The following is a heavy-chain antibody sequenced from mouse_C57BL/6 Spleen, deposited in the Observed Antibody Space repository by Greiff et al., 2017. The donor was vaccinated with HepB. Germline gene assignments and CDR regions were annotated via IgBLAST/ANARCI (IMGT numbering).Heavy chain of an antibody. CDR3: ARDPSWWYFDV. V-gene: IGHV5-4*01. CDR1: GFTFSSYA. J-gene: IGHJ1*03. CDR2: ISDGGSYT. Sequence: EVKVVESGGGLVKPGGSLKLSCAASGFTFSSYAMSWVRQTPEKRLEWVATISDGGSYTYYPDNVKGRFTISRDNAKNNLYLQMSHLKSEDTAMYYCARDPSWWYFDVWGTGTTVTVSS.